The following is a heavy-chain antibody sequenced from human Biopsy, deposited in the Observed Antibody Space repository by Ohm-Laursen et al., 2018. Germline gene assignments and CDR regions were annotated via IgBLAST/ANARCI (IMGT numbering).Heavy chain of an antibody. CDR3: AREGAFGDTDAYYGLDV. D-gene: IGHD3-16*01. Sequence: SSVKVSCKASGYTFTSYDINWVRQAAGQGPEWMGWMNPNSGNTGFAQKFQGRITMTRSTSITTAYMELTNLRSEDTAVYYCAREGAFGDTDAYYGLDVWGLGTTVTVSS. J-gene: IGHJ6*02. V-gene: IGHV1-8*02. CDR2: MNPNSGNT. CDR1: GYTFTSYD.